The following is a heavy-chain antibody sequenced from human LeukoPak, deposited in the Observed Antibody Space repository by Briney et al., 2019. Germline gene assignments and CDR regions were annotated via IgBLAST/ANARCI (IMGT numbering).Heavy chain of an antibody. V-gene: IGHV3-20*04. CDR1: GFTFDDYG. CDR3: AKDRCNNGIGCYYYYMDL. CDR2: INWNGGST. J-gene: IGHJ6*03. Sequence: GGSLRLSCAASGFTFDDYGMSWVRQAPGKGLEWVSGINWNGGSTGYADSVRGRFSISRDSSKNVLYLQMNSLRAEDTAVYYCAKDRCNNGIGCYYYYMDLWGKGTTVTISS. D-gene: IGHD2-8*01.